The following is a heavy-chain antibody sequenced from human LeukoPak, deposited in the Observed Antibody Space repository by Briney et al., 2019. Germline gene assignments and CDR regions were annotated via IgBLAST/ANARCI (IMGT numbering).Heavy chain of an antibody. Sequence: AGSLRLSCAASGFTFSTYSMNWVRQAPGKGLEWVSYISSSSSIISFADSVRGRFTISRDNAKNSLYLQMNSLRDEDTAVYYCARSEYSYGPTFDYWGQGTLVTVSS. J-gene: IGHJ4*02. D-gene: IGHD5-18*01. V-gene: IGHV3-48*02. CDR2: ISSSSSII. CDR3: ARSEYSYGPTFDY. CDR1: GFTFSTYS.